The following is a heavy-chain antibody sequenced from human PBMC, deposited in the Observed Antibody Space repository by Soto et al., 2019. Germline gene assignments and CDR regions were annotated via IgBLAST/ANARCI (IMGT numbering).Heavy chain of an antibody. CDR3: GRWDSYGSGSYLDY. J-gene: IGHJ4*02. CDR2: IYTSGST. V-gene: IGHV4-4*07. CDR1: GGSISSYY. D-gene: IGHD3-10*01. Sequence: PSETLSLTCTVSGGSISSYYWSWIRQPAGKGLEWIGRIYTSGSTYYNPSLKSRVTISVDTSKNQFSLKLSSVTAADTAVYFCGRWDSYGSGSYLDYWGQGTLVTVSS.